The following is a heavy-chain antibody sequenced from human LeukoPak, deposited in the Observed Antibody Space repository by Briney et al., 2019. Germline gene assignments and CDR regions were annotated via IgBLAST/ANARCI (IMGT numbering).Heavy chain of an antibody. Sequence: PSETLSLTCTVSGGSISSGGYYWSWIRQPPGKGLEWIGYIYHSGSTYYNPSLKSRVTISVDRSKNQFSLKLSSVTAADTAVYYCARAPGYIEWFLGFGAFDIWGQGTMVTVSS. CDR3: ARAPGYIEWFLGFGAFDI. V-gene: IGHV4-30-2*01. CDR2: IYHSGST. J-gene: IGHJ3*02. CDR1: GGSISSGGYY. D-gene: IGHD3-9*01.